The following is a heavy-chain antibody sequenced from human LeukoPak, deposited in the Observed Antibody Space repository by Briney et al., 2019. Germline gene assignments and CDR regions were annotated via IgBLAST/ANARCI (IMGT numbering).Heavy chain of an antibody. CDR1: GFTLSTHP. CDR3: ARGQHRVTYSDDAFDI. D-gene: IGHD4-11*01. J-gene: IGHJ3*02. V-gene: IGHV3-66*01. CDR2: IYSGGST. Sequence: GGSLRLSCAASGFTLSTHPMTWVRQAPGKGLEWVSLIYSGGSTYYADSVKGRFTISRDNSKNTLYLQMNSLRTEDTALYYCARGQHRVTYSDDAFDIWGQGTMVTVSS.